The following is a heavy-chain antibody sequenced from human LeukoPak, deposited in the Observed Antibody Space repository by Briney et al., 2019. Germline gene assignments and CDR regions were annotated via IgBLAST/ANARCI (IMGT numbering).Heavy chain of an antibody. CDR1: GYTFTSYG. CDR3: ARDSGEVPDY. V-gene: IGHV1-2*02. J-gene: IGHJ4*02. Sequence: GASVKVSCKASGYTFTSYGISWVRQAPGQGREWMGWINPNNGGTKYAQNFQGRVTMTRDTSISTAYMELDRLRFDDTAVYYCARDSGEVPDYWGQGTLVTVSS. D-gene: IGHD3-10*01. CDR2: INPNNGGT.